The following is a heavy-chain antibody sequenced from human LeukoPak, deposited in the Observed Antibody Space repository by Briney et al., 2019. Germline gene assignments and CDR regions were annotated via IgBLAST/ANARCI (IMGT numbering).Heavy chain of an antibody. Sequence: PSETLSLTCTVSGGSISNYYWSWIRQPPGKGLEWIGYIYYSGSTNYNPSLKSRVTISVDTSKNQFSLKLSSVTAADTAVYYCARHSIPEHGYSYGPTGDWGQGTLVTVSS. J-gene: IGHJ4*02. CDR1: GGSISNYY. CDR3: ARHSIPEHGYSYGPTGD. CDR2: IYYSGST. V-gene: IGHV4-59*08. D-gene: IGHD5-18*01.